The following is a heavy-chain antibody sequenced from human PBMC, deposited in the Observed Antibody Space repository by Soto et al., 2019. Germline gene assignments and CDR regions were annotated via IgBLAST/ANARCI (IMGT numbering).Heavy chain of an antibody. D-gene: IGHD3-22*01. J-gene: IGHJ4*02. V-gene: IGHV1-3*01. CDR3: ARGGYFDSSNYLAY. Sequence: QVQLVQSGAEVKKPGASVKVSCKASGYTFTSYGINWVRQAPGRGLEWMGWINPGNGNKKYSQQFQGRVIIDRDTSASTAYMELSSLRSEDTAVYYCARGGYFDSSNYLAYWGLGTLVTVSS. CDR2: INPGNGNK. CDR1: GYTFTSYG.